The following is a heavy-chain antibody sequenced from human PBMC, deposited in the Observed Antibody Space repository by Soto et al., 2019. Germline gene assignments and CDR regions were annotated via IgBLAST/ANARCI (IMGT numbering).Heavy chain of an antibody. D-gene: IGHD3-16*01. V-gene: IGHV1-69*16. Sequence: QMEQSGAEVRKPGSSVKVSCKPSGGSLTSYPMAWVRQAPGQGFEWMGGIIPIHGTTEYAQKFQGRVTITTDESTNRATLELTGLTSEDTAVYYCARGWGLVSWGQGTLVTVSS. CDR2: IIPIHGTT. CDR1: GGSLTSYP. CDR3: ARGWGLVS. J-gene: IGHJ4*02.